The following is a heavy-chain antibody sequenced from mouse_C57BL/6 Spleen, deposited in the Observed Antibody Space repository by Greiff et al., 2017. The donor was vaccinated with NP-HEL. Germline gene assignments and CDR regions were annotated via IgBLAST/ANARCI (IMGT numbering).Heavy chain of an antibody. Sequence: QVQLQQPGAELVKPGASVKLSCKASGYTFTSYWMHWVKQRPGQGLEWIGLIHPNSGSTNYNEKFKSKATLTVDKSSSTAYMQLSSLTSEDSAVYYCARREIDYYAMDYWGQGTSVTVSS. J-gene: IGHJ4*01. V-gene: IGHV1-64*01. CDR1: GYTFTSYW. CDR2: IHPNSGST. CDR3: ARREIDYYAMDY.